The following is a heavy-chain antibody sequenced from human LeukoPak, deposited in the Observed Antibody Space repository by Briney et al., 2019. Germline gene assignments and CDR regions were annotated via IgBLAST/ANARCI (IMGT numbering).Heavy chain of an antibody. Sequence: ASVKVSCKASGYTFTGYYMRWVRQAPGQGLEWMGWINPNSGGTNYAQKFQGRVTMTRDTSISTAYMELSRLRSDDTAVYYCARDRTTGTRRFDYWGQGTLVTVSS. D-gene: IGHD1-1*01. V-gene: IGHV1-2*02. J-gene: IGHJ4*02. CDR2: INPNSGGT. CDR1: GYTFTGYY. CDR3: ARDRTTGTRRFDY.